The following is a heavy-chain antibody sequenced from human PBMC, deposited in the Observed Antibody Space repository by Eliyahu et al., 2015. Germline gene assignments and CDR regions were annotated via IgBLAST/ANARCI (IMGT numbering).Heavy chain of an antibody. CDR2: IYYSGST. D-gene: IGHD1-26*01. V-gene: IGHV4-59*01. CDR3: ARVLGWELPTDAFDI. CDR1: GGSISSYY. J-gene: IGHJ3*02. Sequence: QVQLQESGPGLVKPSETLSLTCTXXGGSISSYYWSWIRQPPGKGLEWIGYIYYSGSTNYNPSLKSRVTISVDTSKNQFSLKLSSVTAADTAVYYCARVLGWELPTDAFDIWGQGTMVTVSS.